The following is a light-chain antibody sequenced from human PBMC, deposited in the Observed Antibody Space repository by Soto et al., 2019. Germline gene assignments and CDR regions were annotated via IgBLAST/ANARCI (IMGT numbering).Light chain of an antibody. V-gene: IGLV1-40*01. CDR1: SSNIGAGYD. CDR2: GNS. Sequence: QSVLTQPPSVSGAPGQRVTISCTGSSSNIGAGYDVHWYQHLPGTAPKLLIYGNSNRPSGVPDRFSGSKSGTSASLAITGLQAEDEADYYCQSYDSSLSAHVFGAGTQLTVL. J-gene: IGLJ7*01. CDR3: QSYDSSLSAHV.